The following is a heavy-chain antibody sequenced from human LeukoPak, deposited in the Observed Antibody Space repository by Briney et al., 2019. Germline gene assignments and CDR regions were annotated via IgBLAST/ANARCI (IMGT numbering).Heavy chain of an antibody. CDR3: ARHRYYYDSSGSPHFVY. CDR2: ISSSCSYI. CDR1: GFTFSSYS. J-gene: IGHJ4*02. V-gene: IGHV3-21*01. Sequence: GGSLRLSCAASGFTFSSYSMNWVRQAPGKGLEWVSSISSSCSYIYYADSVKGRFTISRDNAKNSLYLQMNSLRAEDTAVYYCARHRYYYDSSGSPHFVYWGQGTLVTVSS. D-gene: IGHD3-22*01.